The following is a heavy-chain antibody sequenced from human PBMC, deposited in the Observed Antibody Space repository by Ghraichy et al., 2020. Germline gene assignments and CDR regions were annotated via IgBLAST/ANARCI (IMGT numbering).Heavy chain of an antibody. CDR2: IITDGSTT. Sequence: GESLNISCAASGLTFSSYWMHWVRQAPGKGLEWVSHIITDGSTTNYADSVRGRFTISRDNAKNTLYLQMNSLRADDTAVYYCSTSPRADRGNYWGQGTLVTVSS. D-gene: IGHD3-10*01. CDR1: GLTFSSYW. CDR3: STSPRADRGNY. J-gene: IGHJ4*02. V-gene: IGHV3-74*01.